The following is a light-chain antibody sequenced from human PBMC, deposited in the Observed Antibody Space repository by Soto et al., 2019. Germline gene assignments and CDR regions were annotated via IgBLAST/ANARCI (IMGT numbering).Light chain of an antibody. J-gene: IGKJ1*01. V-gene: IGKV1-17*01. Sequence: DIQMTLSPGSLAASVGDRVTITCRASQGISNDLGWYQQKPGKAPKRLIYAASSLQSGVPARFSGSGSGTEFTLTISSLQPEDSAAYYCQQYCDYPWTFGQGTKVDNK. CDR3: QQYCDYPWT. CDR1: QGISND. CDR2: AAS.